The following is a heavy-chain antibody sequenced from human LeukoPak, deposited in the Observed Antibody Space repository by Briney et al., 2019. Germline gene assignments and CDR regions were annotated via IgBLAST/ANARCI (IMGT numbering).Heavy chain of an antibody. V-gene: IGHV1-69*05. CDR1: GGTFSSYA. CDR2: IIPIFGTA. J-gene: IGHJ5*02. D-gene: IGHD2-15*01. CDR3: ARGGCSGGSCPARFDP. Sequence: SVKVSCKASGGTFSSYAISWVRQAPGQGLEWMGGIIPIFGTANYAQKFQGRVTITTDESTSTAYMELSSLRSEDTAVYYCARGGCSGGSCPARFDPWGQGTLVTVSS.